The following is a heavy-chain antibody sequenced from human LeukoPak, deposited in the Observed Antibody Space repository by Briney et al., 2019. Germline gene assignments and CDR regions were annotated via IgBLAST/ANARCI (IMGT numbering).Heavy chain of an antibody. Sequence: SETLSLTCTVSGGSISSSSYYWGWIRQPPGKGLEWIGSLYYSGSTYYNPSLKSRVTISVDTSKNRFSLKLSSVTAADTAVYYCARDSLLRGTDAFDIWGQGTMVTVSS. CDR2: LYYSGST. V-gene: IGHV4-39*07. D-gene: IGHD3-10*01. CDR3: ARDSLLRGTDAFDI. CDR1: GGSISSSSYY. J-gene: IGHJ3*02.